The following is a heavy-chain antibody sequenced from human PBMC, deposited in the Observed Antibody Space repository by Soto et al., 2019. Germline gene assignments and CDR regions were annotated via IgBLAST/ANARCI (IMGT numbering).Heavy chain of an antibody. D-gene: IGHD6-19*01. V-gene: IGHV3-23*01. CDR2: ISGSGGST. CDR3: VREDSAWDSRGSFDF. Sequence: EVQLLESGGGLVRPGGSLRLSCAASAFTFSNYAMNWVRQAPGKGLEWVSVISGSGGSTSYADSVQGRFTISRDNSKNTLYLQMNSPRAEDTAIYYCVREDSAWDSRGSFDFWGRGTMVTVS. J-gene: IGHJ3*01. CDR1: AFTFSNYA.